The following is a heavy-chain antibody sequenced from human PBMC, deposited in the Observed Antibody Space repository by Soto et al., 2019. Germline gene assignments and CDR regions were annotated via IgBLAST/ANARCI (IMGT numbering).Heavy chain of an antibody. D-gene: IGHD6-6*01. Sequence: KPSETLSLTCAVYGGSFSGYYWSWIRQPPGKGLEWIGEINHSGSTNYNPSLKSRVTISVDTSKNQFSLKLSSVTAADTAVYYCARVPLGYSSSHYFDFWGQGALVTVSS. CDR2: INHSGST. CDR1: GGSFSGYY. CDR3: ARVPLGYSSSHYFDF. V-gene: IGHV4-34*01. J-gene: IGHJ4*02.